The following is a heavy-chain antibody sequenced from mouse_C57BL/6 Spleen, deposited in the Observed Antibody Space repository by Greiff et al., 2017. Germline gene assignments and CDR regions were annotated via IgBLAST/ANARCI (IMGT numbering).Heavy chain of an antibody. CDR2: IYPGSGST. CDR1: GYTFTSYW. CDR3: ARYGYSSPYYFDY. Sequence: VQLQQPGAELVKPGASVKMSCKASGYTFTSYWITWVKQRPGQGLEWIGDIYPGSGSTNYNEKFKSKATLTVDTSSSTAYMQLSSLTSEDSAVYYCARYGYSSPYYFDYWGQGTTLTVSS. D-gene: IGHD1-2*01. J-gene: IGHJ2*01. V-gene: IGHV1-55*01.